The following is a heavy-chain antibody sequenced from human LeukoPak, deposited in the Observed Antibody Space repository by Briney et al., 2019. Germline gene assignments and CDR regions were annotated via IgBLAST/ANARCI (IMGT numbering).Heavy chain of an antibody. CDR3: ARSGTYSPAHYYFDY. J-gene: IGHJ4*02. CDR2: IYYSGST. CDR1: GGSISSYY. Sequence: KPSEPLSLTCTVSGGSISSYYWSWIRQPPGKGLEWIGYIYYSGSTNYNPSLKSRVTISVDTSKNQFSLKLSSVTAADTAVYYCARSGTYSPAHYYFDYWGQGTLITVSS. D-gene: IGHD1-26*01. V-gene: IGHV4-59*01.